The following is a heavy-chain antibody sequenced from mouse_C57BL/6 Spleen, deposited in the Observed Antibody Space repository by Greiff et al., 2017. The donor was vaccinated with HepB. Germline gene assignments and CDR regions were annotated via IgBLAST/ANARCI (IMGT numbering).Heavy chain of an antibody. J-gene: IGHJ4*01. CDR2: INPYNGDT. CDR3: ARRTVDYAMDY. D-gene: IGHD1-1*01. V-gene: IGHV1-20*01. CDR1: GYSFTGYF. Sequence: EVQLQESGPELVKPGDSVKISCKASGYSFTGYFMNWVMQSHGKSLEWIGRINPYNGDTFYNQKFKGKATLTVDKSSSTAHMELRSLTSEDSAVYYCARRTVDYAMDYWGQGTSVTVSS.